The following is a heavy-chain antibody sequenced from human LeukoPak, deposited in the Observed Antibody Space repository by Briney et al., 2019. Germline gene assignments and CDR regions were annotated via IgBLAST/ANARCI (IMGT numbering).Heavy chain of an antibody. J-gene: IGHJ5*02. CDR3: AKGQYYYGSGSYGFDP. CDR1: GFTFDDYA. V-gene: IGHV3-9*01. D-gene: IGHD3-10*01. CDR2: ISWNSGSI. Sequence: GGSLRLSCAASGFTFDDYAMHWVRQAPGKGLEWVSGISWNSGSIGYADSVKGRFTISRDNVKNSLYLQMNSLRAEDTALYYCAKGQYYYGSGSYGFDPWGQGTLVTVSS.